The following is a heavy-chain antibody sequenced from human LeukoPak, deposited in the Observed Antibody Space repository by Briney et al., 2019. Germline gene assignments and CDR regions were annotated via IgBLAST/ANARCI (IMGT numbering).Heavy chain of an antibody. CDR1: GYTFTGYY. CDR3: SKGVGAFDI. V-gene: IGHV1-2*02. J-gene: IGHJ3*02. Sequence: ASVTVSCKASGYTFTGYYMHWVRQAPGQGLEWMGWINPNSGGTNYAQKFQGRVTMTRDMSITTAYMELSSLRSDDTAVYYCSKGVGAFDIWGQGTMVTVSS. D-gene: IGHD2-8*01. CDR2: INPNSGGT.